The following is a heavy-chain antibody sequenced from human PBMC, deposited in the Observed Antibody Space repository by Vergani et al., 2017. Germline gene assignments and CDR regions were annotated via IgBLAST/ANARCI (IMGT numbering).Heavy chain of an antibody. CDR2: IYPGDSDT. J-gene: IGHJ4*02. V-gene: IGHV5-51*03. CDR3: ARGGRAVAGTEALDY. Sequence: EVQLVQSGAEVKQPGESLKISCKGSGYSFTSYWIGWVRPMPGKGLEWMGIIYPGDSDTRYSPSFQGQVTLSADKSISTAYLQWSSLKASDTAMYYCARGGRAVAGTEALDYWGQGTLVTVSS. D-gene: IGHD6-19*01. CDR1: GYSFTSYW.